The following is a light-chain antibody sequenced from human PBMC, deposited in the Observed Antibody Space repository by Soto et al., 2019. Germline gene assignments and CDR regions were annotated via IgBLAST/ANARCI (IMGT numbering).Light chain of an antibody. CDR2: GAS. Sequence: EFVLTQSPGTLSLSPGERATLSCRASQSVSSSYLAWYQQKPGQAPRLLIYGASSRATGIPDRFSGSGSGTDFTLTISRLEPEDFAVYYCQQYGSFPVTFGQGTKLEIK. J-gene: IGKJ2*01. CDR1: QSVSSSY. V-gene: IGKV3-20*01. CDR3: QQYGSFPVT.